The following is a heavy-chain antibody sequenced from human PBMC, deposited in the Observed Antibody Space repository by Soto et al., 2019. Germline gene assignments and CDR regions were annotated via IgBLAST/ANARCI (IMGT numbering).Heavy chain of an antibody. V-gene: IGHV1-69*06. CDR2: IIPIFGTA. CDR3: ARDGDYGDYAGKGVGMKYYGMDV. D-gene: IGHD4-17*01. Sequence: GASVKVSCKASGGTFSSYAISWVRQAPGQGLEWMGVIIPIFGTANYAQKFQGRVTITADKSTSTAYMELSSLRSEDTAVYYCARDGDYGDYAGKGVGMKYYGMDVWGQGTMVTVSS. J-gene: IGHJ6*02. CDR1: GGTFSSYA.